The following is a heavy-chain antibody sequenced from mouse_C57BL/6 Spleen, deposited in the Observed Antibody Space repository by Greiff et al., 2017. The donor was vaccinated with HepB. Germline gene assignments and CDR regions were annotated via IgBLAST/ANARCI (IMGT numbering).Heavy chain of an antibody. Sequence: EVQVVESGGGLVQPGGSLSLSCAAPGFTFTDYYMSWVRQPPGKALEWLGFIRNKANGYTTEYSASVKGRFTISRDNSQSILYLQMNALRAEDSATYYCARYRGGSSWYFDVWGTGTTVTVSS. V-gene: IGHV7-3*01. CDR2: IRNKANGYTT. D-gene: IGHD1-1*01. CDR3: ARYRGGSSWYFDV. CDR1: GFTFTDYY. J-gene: IGHJ1*03.